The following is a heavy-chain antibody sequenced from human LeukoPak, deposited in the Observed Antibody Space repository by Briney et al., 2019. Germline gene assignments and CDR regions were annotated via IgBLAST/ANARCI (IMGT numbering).Heavy chain of an antibody. D-gene: IGHD3-10*01. CDR3: ARSGYYGSGSYYNVDYYGMDV. CDR2: IYYSGST. J-gene: IGHJ6*02. V-gene: IGHV4-59*08. CDR1: GDSISRYY. Sequence: PSETLSLTCTVSGDSISRYYWSWIRQPPGKGLEWIGYIYYSGSTNYNPSLKSRVAISADTSKQQFSLKLSSVTAADTGVYYCARSGYYGSGSYYNVDYYGMDVWGQGTTVTVSS.